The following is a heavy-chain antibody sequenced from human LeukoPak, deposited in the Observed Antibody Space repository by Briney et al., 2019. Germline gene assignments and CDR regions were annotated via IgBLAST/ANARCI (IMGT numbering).Heavy chain of an antibody. Sequence: GGSLRLSCAASGFTFSSYSMNWVRQAPGKGLEWVSSISSNSSYIYYADSVKGRFTISRDNAKNSLYLQMNSLRAEDMAVYYCATASNYDSSGYYPLDYWGQGTLVTVSS. CDR2: ISSNSSYI. CDR1: GFTFSSYS. J-gene: IGHJ4*02. V-gene: IGHV3-21*01. CDR3: ATASNYDSSGYYPLDY. D-gene: IGHD3-22*01.